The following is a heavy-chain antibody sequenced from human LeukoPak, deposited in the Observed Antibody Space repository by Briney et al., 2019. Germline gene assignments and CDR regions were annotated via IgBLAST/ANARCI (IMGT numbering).Heavy chain of an antibody. V-gene: IGHV3-21*04. CDR3: AKDADNWKSTWYYFDY. J-gene: IGHJ4*02. Sequence: GGSLRLSCAASGFTFSSYSMNWVRQAPGKGLEWVSSISSSSSYIYYADSVKGRFTISRDNSKNSLYLQMNSLGTEDTALYYCAKDADNWKSTWYYFDYWGQGTLVTVSS. CDR1: GFTFSSYS. CDR2: ISSSSSYI. D-gene: IGHD1-20*01.